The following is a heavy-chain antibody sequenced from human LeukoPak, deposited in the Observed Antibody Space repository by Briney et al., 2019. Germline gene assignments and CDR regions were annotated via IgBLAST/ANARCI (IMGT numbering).Heavy chain of an antibody. CDR2: ISSSSSYI. J-gene: IGHJ5*02. D-gene: IGHD6-19*01. CDR3: ARGTVAGTSKGDWFDP. CDR1: GFTFSSYS. V-gene: IGHV3-21*01. Sequence: GGSLRLSCAASGFTFSSYSMNWVRQAPGKGLEWVSSISSSSSYIYYADSVKGRFTISRDNAKNSLYLQMNSLRAEDTAVYYCARGTVAGTSKGDWFDPWGQGTLVTVSS.